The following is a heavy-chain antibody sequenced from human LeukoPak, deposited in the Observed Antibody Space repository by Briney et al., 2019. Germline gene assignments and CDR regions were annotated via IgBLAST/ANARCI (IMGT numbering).Heavy chain of an antibody. CDR2: INHRGIT. CDR3: SRXPXXXXXXXHYFDD. J-gene: IGHJ4*02. Sequence: SETLSLTCAVSGGSFSGVFWNWIRQPPGKGLEWIAEINHRGITNYSPSLKSRVTISVDTSKNQFSLKLTSVTAADTGVYYCSRXPXXXXXXXHYFDDXGQGTLVTVSS. V-gene: IGHV4-34*01. CDR1: GGSFSGVF.